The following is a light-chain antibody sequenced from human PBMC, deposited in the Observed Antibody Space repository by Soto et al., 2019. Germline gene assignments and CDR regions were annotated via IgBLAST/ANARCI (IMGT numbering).Light chain of an antibody. J-gene: IGLJ3*02. CDR1: SSDVGSYNL. CDR3: CSNAGSRTLV. V-gene: IGLV2-23*01. CDR2: EGS. Sequence: QSALTQPASVSGSPGQSITISCTGTSSDVGSYNLVSWYQQHPGKAPKLMIYEGSKRPSGVSNRFSGSKSGNTASLTISGPQAEDEADYYCCSNAGSRTLVFGGGTKLTVL.